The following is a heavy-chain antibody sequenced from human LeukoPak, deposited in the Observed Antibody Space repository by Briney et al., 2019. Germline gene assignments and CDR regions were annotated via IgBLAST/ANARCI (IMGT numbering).Heavy chain of an antibody. J-gene: IGHJ4*02. CDR1: GGSISSYY. CDR2: IYYSGST. V-gene: IGHV4-59*01. Sequence: PSETLSLTCTVSGGSISSYYWSWIRLPPGKGLEWIGYIYYSGSTNYNPSLKSRVTISVDTSKNQFSLKLSSVTAADTAVYYCARGGGSYDLDYWGQGTLVTVSS. D-gene: IGHD1-26*01. CDR3: ARGGGSYDLDY.